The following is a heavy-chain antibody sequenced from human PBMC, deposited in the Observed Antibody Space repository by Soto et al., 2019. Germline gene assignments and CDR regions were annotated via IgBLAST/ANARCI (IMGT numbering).Heavy chain of an antibody. Sequence: GASVKVSCKASGGTFSSYAISWVRQAPGQGLEWMGGIIPIFGTANYAQKFQGRVTITADESTSTAYMELSSLRSEDTAVYYCARLSVGGNINYFDYWGQGTLVTVSS. CDR2: IIPIFGTA. D-gene: IGHD2-15*01. CDR1: GGTFSSYA. CDR3: ARLSVGGNINYFDY. J-gene: IGHJ4*02. V-gene: IGHV1-69*13.